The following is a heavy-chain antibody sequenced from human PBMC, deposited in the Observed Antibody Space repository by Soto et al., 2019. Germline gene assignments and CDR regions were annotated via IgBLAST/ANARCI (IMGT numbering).Heavy chain of an antibody. CDR1: GFSFSSYA. CDR3: ARDMYSSDYFVKWFKP. D-gene: IGHD6-19*01. V-gene: IGHV3-30-3*01. J-gene: IGHJ5*02. CDR2: ISHDGINK. Sequence: QVRLVESGGGVVQPGRFLRLSCTASGFSFSSYAMYWFRQPPGKGLEWVAVISHDGINKHYADSVKGRVTVSRDNSNHSLDLQLNSLRGEDTAMYYCARDMYSSDYFVKWFKPWGQGTLVTVSS.